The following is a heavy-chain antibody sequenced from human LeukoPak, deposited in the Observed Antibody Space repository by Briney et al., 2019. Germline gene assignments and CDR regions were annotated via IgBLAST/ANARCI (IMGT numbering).Heavy chain of an antibody. CDR2: ISGSGGST. Sequence: GGSLRLSCAASGFTFSSYAMSWVRQAPGKGLEWVSAISGSGGSTYYADSVEGRFTISRDNSKNTLCLQMNSLRAEDTAVYYCAKAHSPYCSSTSCYSASYYYYYGMDVWGQGTTVTVSS. CDR3: AKAHSPYCSSTSCYSASYYYYYGMDV. CDR1: GFTFSSYA. D-gene: IGHD2-2*01. J-gene: IGHJ6*02. V-gene: IGHV3-23*01.